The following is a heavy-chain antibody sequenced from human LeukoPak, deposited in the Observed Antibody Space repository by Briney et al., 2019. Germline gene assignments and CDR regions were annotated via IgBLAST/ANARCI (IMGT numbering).Heavy chain of an antibody. Sequence: ASVKVSCEVSGYTLTELSMHWVRQAPGKGLEWMGGFDPEDGETIYAQKFQGRVTMTEDTSTDTAYMELSSLRSEDTAVYYCATGEQWLYPFDYWGQGTLVTVSS. V-gene: IGHV1-24*01. CDR3: ATGEQWLYPFDY. J-gene: IGHJ4*02. CDR2: FDPEDGET. D-gene: IGHD6-19*01. CDR1: GYTLTELS.